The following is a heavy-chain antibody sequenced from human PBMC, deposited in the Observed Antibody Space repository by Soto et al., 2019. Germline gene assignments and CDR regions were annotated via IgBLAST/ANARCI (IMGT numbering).Heavy chain of an antibody. CDR3: VREDWHRFDS. V-gene: IGHV3-7*01. D-gene: IGHD2-21*01. Sequence: EVQLVESGGRLVQRGGSLRLSCSASGFMFSAYWMSWVRQDPGKGLEGVATISGGASDKFYVDSVKGRFTISRDDSKNTLYLQMNSLRDEDTAVYYCVREDWHRFDSWGQGTLVTVSS. CDR1: GFMFSAYW. CDR2: ISGGASDK. J-gene: IGHJ4*02.